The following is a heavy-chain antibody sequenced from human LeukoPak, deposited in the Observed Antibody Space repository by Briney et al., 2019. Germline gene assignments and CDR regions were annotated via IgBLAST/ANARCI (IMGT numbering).Heavy chain of an antibody. V-gene: IGHV3-23*01. J-gene: IGHJ6*01. CDR2: TAGPQDVI. Sequence: PGGSLRLSCAASGFTVSSNSMSWVRQAPEKRLEWVAVTAGPQDVIQYADSVKGRVTISTDNSKNTVYLQMNSLRAEDTALYFCATYIQRPPGMDVWGQRTTVTVSS. CDR3: ATYIQRPPGMDV. CDR1: GFTVSSNS. D-gene: IGHD2-15*01.